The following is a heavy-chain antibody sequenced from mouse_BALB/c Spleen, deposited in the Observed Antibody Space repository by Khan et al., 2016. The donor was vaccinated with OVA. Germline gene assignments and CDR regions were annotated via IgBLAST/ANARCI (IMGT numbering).Heavy chain of an antibody. CDR3: ARGGYGRFGY. D-gene: IGHD1-1*01. CDR2: INPSSGYN. V-gene: IGHV1-4*01. Sequence: QVQLKESGAELARPGASVKMSCKASGYIFTSYMMHWIKQRPGQGLEWIGDINPSSGYNNYNQKFKDKATLTADESSSTAYMQLSSLTSEDSAVYYCARGGYGRFGYWGQGTLVTVSA. CDR1: GYIFTSYM. J-gene: IGHJ3*01.